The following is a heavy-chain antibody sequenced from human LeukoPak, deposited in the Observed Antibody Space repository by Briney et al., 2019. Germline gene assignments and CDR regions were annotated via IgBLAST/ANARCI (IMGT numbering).Heavy chain of an antibody. Sequence: PGGSLRLSCAASGFTFSNYGMNWVRQAPGKGLEWASRISGTGGTTFYADSVKGRFTISRGNSKNTLYLQMNSLRAEDTAVYYCAKRLAMTGTYHFDYWGQGTLVTVSS. J-gene: IGHJ4*02. V-gene: IGHV3-23*01. D-gene: IGHD6-19*01. CDR1: GFTFSNYG. CDR3: AKRLAMTGTYHFDY. CDR2: ISGTGGTT.